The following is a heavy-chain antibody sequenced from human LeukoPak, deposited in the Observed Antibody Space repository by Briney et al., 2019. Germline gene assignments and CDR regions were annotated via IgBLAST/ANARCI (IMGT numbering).Heavy chain of an antibody. D-gene: IGHD2/OR15-2a*01. CDR2: VNVLGNT. Sequence: SETLSLTCGVSGGSISSTNWWTWVRRPPGKGLEWIGEVNVLGNTNYNPSLESRVTISIDKSENHVSLKLTSVTAADTAVYYCAREGGPFRPLDYSGQGTLVTVSA. CDR3: AREGGPFRPLDY. CDR1: GGSISSTNW. V-gene: IGHV4/OR15-8*02. J-gene: IGHJ4*02.